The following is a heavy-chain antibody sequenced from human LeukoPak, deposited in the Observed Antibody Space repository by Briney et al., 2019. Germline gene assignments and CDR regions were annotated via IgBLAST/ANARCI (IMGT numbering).Heavy chain of an antibody. D-gene: IGHD3-3*01. CDR3: AKSPPFDPHLLDY. V-gene: IGHV3-9*01. Sequence: PGGSLRLSCAASGFTFSSYAMSWVRQAPGKGLEWVSGISWNSGSIGYADSVKGRFTISRDNAKNSLYLQMNSLRAEDTALYYCAKSPPFDPHLLDYWGQGTLVTVSS. J-gene: IGHJ4*02. CDR2: ISWNSGSI. CDR1: GFTFSSYA.